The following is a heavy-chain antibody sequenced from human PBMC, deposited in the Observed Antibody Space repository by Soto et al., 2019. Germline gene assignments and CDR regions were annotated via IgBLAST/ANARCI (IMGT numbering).Heavy chain of an antibody. CDR1: GGSISSGGYS. Sequence: PSGTLSLTCAVSGGSISSGGYSWSWIRQPPGKALEWIGFIHHSGSPYYSPSLQSRVTISLETSKNQLSLKLNSVTAADTALYFCAREDSSHFDYWGQGILVTVSS. J-gene: IGHJ4*02. D-gene: IGHD6-13*01. V-gene: IGHV4-30-2*01. CDR2: IHHSGSP. CDR3: AREDSSHFDY.